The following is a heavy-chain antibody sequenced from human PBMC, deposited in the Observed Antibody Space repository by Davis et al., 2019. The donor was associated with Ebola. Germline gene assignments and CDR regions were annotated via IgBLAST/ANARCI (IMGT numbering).Heavy chain of an antibody. CDR3: ATERWLKHSDSWSGFSDW. Sequence: GESLKISCASSQFNFTGAWMNWVRQAPGKGLEWVADMRGDGQSQYYVDSVKGRFTISRDNTKNSAFLQMNSLRVEDTAIYYCATERWLKHSDSWSGFSDWWGQGTLVTVSS. CDR1: QFNFTGAW. CDR2: MRGDGQSQ. D-gene: IGHD3-3*01. J-gene: IGHJ4*02. V-gene: IGHV3-7*03.